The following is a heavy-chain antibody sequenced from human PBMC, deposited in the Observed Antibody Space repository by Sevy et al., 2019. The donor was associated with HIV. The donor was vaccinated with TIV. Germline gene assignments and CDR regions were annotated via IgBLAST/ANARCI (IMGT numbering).Heavy chain of an antibody. D-gene: IGHD4-17*01. J-gene: IGHJ3*02. CDR3: ARATDYGGKNEAFDI. Sequence: GGSLRLSCAASGFTFSSYGMHWVRQAPGKGLEWVAVISKDGSNKYYADSVKGRFTISRDNSKNTLYLQMNSLRAEDTAVYYCARATDYGGKNEAFDIWGQGTMVTVSS. CDR2: ISKDGSNK. CDR1: GFTFSSYG. V-gene: IGHV3-30*03.